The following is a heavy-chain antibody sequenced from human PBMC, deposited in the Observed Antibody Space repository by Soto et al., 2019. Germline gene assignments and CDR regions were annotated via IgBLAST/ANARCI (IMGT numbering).Heavy chain of an antibody. J-gene: IGHJ6*02. D-gene: IGHD2-2*01. CDR3: AKELGYCSSTSCSGDYYYYGMDV. CDR2: ISYDGSNK. CDR1: GFTFSSYG. V-gene: IGHV3-30*18. Sequence: QVQLVESGGGVVQPGRSLRLSCAASGFTFSSYGMHWVRQAPGKGLEWVAVISYDGSNKYYADSVKGRFTISRDNSKNTLYLQMNSLRAEDTAVYYCAKELGYCSSTSCSGDYYYYGMDVWGQGTTVTVSS.